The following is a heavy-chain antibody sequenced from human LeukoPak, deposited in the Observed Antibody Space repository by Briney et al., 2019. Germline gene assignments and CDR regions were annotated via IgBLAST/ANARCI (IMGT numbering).Heavy chain of an antibody. J-gene: IGHJ6*02. Sequence: GGALRLSCSASGFPFSHYVMHWVRQAPGKGLEYVSAISDRGGSTYYADPVKGRFTISRDNSKNTLYRQMSSLRAEDTAVYFFVRGYSLGPCCMDVWGQGTTVTVSS. V-gene: IGHV3-64D*09. CDR2: ISDRGGST. D-gene: IGHD2-15*01. CDR1: GFPFSHYV. CDR3: VRGYSLGPCCMDV.